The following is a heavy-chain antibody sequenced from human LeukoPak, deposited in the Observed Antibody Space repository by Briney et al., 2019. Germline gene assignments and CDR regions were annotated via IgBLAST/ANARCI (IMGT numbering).Heavy chain of an antibody. V-gene: IGHV3-48*01. J-gene: IGHJ4*02. CDR2: ISSSSSTI. Sequence: GGSLRLSCAASGFTFSSYSMNWVRQAPGKGLEWVSYISSSSSTIYYADSVKGRFTISRDNAKNSLYLQMNSLRAEDTAVYYCAREQALPGVTISGVVVMGYFDNWGQGTLVIVSS. D-gene: IGHD3-3*01. CDR3: AREQALPGVTISGVVVMGYFDN. CDR1: GFTFSSYS.